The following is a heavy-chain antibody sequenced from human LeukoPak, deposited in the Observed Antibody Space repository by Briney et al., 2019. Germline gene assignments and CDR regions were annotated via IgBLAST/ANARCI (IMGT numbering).Heavy chain of an antibody. CDR3: ARDFHCSSTSCYATPIDY. Sequence: ASVKVSCKASGYTFTSYGISWVRQAPGQGLEWMGWISAYNGNTNYAQKLQGRVTMTTDTSTSTAYMELRSLRSDDTAVYYCARDFHCSSTSCYATPIDYWGQGTLVTVSS. CDR1: GYTFTSYG. D-gene: IGHD2-2*01. CDR2: ISAYNGNT. J-gene: IGHJ4*02. V-gene: IGHV1-18*01.